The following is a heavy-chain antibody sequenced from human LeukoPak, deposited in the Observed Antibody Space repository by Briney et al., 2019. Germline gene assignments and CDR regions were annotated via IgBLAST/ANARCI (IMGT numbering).Heavy chain of an antibody. CDR1: GGSFSGYY. CDR2: INHSGST. V-gene: IGHV4-34*01. J-gene: IGHJ6*02. CDR3: ARGNKLPAAIRARYYYYGMDV. D-gene: IGHD2-2*02. Sequence: SETLSLTCAVYGGSFSGYYWSWIRQPPGKGLEWIGEINHSGSTNYNPSLKSRVTISVDTSKNQFSLKLSSVTAADTAVYYCARGNKLPAAIRARYYYYGMDVWGQGTTVTVSS.